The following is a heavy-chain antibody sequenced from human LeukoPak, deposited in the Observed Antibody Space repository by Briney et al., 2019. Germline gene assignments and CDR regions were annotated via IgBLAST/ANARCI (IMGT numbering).Heavy chain of an antibody. D-gene: IGHD2-15*01. CDR1: GFTFSSYS. CDR3: ARGPIVVVVAATPSAPDY. CDR2: ISSSSSYI. Sequence: PGGSLRLSCAASGFTFSSYSMNWVRQAPGKGLEWGSSISSSSSYIYYADAVKGRFTISRDNAKISLYLQMNSLRAEDTAVYYCARGPIVVVVAATPSAPDYWGQGTLVTVSS. V-gene: IGHV3-21*01. J-gene: IGHJ4*02.